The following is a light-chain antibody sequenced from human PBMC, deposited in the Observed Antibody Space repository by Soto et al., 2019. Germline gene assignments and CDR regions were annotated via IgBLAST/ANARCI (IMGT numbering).Light chain of an antibody. V-gene: IGLV2-14*01. J-gene: IGLJ1*01. Sequence: QYVLTQPASVSGSPGQSITISCTGTSSDVSGYNYVSWYQQHPGKAPKLMIYDVSNRPSGVSNRFSGSKSGNTASLTISGLQAEDEADYYCSSYTSSSAPYVFGTGTKLTVL. CDR3: SSYTSSSAPYV. CDR1: SSDVSGYNY. CDR2: DVS.